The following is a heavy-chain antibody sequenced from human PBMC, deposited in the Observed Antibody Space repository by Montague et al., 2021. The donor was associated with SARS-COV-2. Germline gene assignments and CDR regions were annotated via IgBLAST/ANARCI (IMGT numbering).Heavy chain of an antibody. J-gene: IGHJ4*01. Sequence: SETLSLTCSASGGSISSSSYDWSWVRQPPGKGLEWIGTVSDSESTSYXPSLESRVTISVDTPKNQFSLKLSSVTAADTAVYYCAGSLSRNQGWGDYWGHGTLVTVSS. CDR3: AGSLSRNQGWGDY. CDR1: GGSISSSSYD. CDR2: VSDSEST. D-gene: IGHD1-26*01. V-gene: IGHV4-39*07.